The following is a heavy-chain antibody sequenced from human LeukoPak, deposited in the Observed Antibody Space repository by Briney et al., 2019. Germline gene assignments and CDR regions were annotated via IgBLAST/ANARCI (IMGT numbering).Heavy chain of an antibody. D-gene: IGHD3-3*01. CDR2: ISSSSNTI. CDR1: GFTFSTYA. CDR3: ARDGYDFWSGYPTTVDF. Sequence: GGSLRLSCAASGFTFSTYAMNWVRQAPGKGLEWVSYISSSSNTIYYADSVQGRFTISRDNANNSLYLQMNSLRAEDTAAYYCARDGYDFWSGYPTTVDFWGQGTLVTVSS. V-gene: IGHV3-48*01. J-gene: IGHJ4*02.